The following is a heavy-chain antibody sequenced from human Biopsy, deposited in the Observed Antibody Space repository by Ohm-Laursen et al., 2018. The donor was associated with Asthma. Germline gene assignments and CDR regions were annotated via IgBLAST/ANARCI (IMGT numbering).Heavy chain of an antibody. CDR2: ISYDGSSI. V-gene: IGHV3-30*14. CDR3: AKDWKSLYVQYFFEY. J-gene: IGHJ4*02. D-gene: IGHD5/OR15-5a*01. CDR1: RFTYE. Sequence: SLRLSCAASRFTYEMRWVRQAPGKGLEWVAVISYDGSSIYYADSVKGRFTISRDNSKNTIYLQLNSLRAEDTAVYYCAKDWKSLYVQYFFEYWGQGTLVTVSS.